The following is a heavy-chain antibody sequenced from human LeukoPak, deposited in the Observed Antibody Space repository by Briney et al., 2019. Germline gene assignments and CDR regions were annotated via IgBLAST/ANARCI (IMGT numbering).Heavy chain of an antibody. Sequence: GGSPILSCAASGFTFTDYAMNWVRQAPGKGLEWVSRISTSGRSTDYADSVKGRFTISRDNPKNTLYLQMSSLRAEDTAIYYCARDSDTPGCFDFWGQGTPVTVSS. CDR3: ARDSDTPGCFDF. D-gene: IGHD2-21*02. J-gene: IGHJ4*02. V-gene: IGHV3-23*01. CDR1: GFTFTDYA. CDR2: ISTSGRST.